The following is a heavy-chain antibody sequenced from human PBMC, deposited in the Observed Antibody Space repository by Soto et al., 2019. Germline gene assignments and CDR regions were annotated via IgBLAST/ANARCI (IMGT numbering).Heavy chain of an antibody. D-gene: IGHD2-21*01. CDR3: ARGAFCGGAAGCRDMDV. Sequence: QIQLVQSGGEVKKPGASVQVSCKSSGYKFISHSITWVRQAPGQGLEWMGRISAYNGNTNYAQKLQGRVTMTTDTSTNTAYMQLRSLRWDDTAVYYCARGAFCGGAAGCRDMDVWGQGTPVTVSS. CDR1: GYKFISHS. J-gene: IGHJ6*02. V-gene: IGHV1-18*01. CDR2: ISAYNGNT.